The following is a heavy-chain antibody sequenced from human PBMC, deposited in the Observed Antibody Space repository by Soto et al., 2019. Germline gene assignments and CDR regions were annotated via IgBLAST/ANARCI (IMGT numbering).Heavy chain of an antibody. Sequence: GSLRLSCAASGFTFSNYAMHWVRQAPDKGLGWVALISYDGSSSYYADSVKGRFTVSRDNSKNTLYLQMNSLRAEDTAVYYCARDTCSTTSCYSPFDFWGQGTLVTVSS. V-gene: IGHV3-30-3*01. J-gene: IGHJ4*02. D-gene: IGHD2-2*01. CDR2: ISYDGSSS. CDR3: ARDTCSTTSCYSPFDF. CDR1: GFTFSNYA.